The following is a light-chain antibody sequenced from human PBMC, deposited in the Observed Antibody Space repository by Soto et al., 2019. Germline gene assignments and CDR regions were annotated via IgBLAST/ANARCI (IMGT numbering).Light chain of an antibody. V-gene: IGKV3-11*02. Sequence: EIVLTQSPATLSLSPGERATLSCRASQSISGYLGWYQQKPGQAPRLLIYADSNRATGIPARFSGSGSGRDFTLTISSLEPEDFAAYFCHQYHSSPYTFGQGTKLEIK. CDR1: QSISGY. CDR2: ADS. J-gene: IGKJ2*01. CDR3: HQYHSSPYT.